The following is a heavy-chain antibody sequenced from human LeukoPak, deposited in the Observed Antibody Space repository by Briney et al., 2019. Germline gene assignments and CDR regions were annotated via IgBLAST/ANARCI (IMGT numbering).Heavy chain of an antibody. V-gene: IGHV4-30-2*01. D-gene: IGHD1-26*01. CDR1: GGSISSGGYS. J-gene: IGHJ3*02. Sequence: PSQTLSLTCAVSGGSISSGGYSWSWIRQPPGKGLEWIGYIYHSGSTYYNPSLKSRVTISVDRSKNQFSLKLSSVTAADTAVYYCARDTWWEVTALRGAFDIWGQGTMVTVSS. CDR3: ARDTWWEVTALRGAFDI. CDR2: IYHSGST.